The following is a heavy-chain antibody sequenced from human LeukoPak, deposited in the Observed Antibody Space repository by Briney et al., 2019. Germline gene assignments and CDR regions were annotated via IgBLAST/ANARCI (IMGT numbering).Heavy chain of an antibody. V-gene: IGHV1-69*13. J-gene: IGHJ4*02. CDR1: GGTFSSYA. D-gene: IGHD1-14*01. CDR3: ARGRRYHYFDY. Sequence: ASVKVSCKASGGTFSSYAISWVRQAPGQGLEWMGGIIPIFGTANYAQKSQGRVTITADESTSTAYMELSSLRSEDTAVYYCARGRRYHYFDYWGQGTLVTVSS. CDR2: IIPIFGTA.